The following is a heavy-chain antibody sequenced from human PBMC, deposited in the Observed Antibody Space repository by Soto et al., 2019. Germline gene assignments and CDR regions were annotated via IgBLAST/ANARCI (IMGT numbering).Heavy chain of an antibody. V-gene: IGHV5-51*01. CDR1: GYSFTSYL. D-gene: IGHD2-21*02. CDR2: IYAGDSDT. CDR3: SSLGWLSGYCSHGPNFDY. Sequence: ESPKISCKGSGYSFTSYLIGWGPQMPRKGLEWMGIIYAGDSDTRYSPSFQRQVNISDDKTISTTYPQWSSLKAPHPAIYYCSSLGWLSGYCSHGPNFDYWGQGTLVTVSS. J-gene: IGHJ4*02.